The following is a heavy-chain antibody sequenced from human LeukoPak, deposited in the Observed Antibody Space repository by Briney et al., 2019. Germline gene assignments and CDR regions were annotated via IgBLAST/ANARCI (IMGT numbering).Heavy chain of an antibody. D-gene: IGHD6-13*01. V-gene: IGHV1-69*06. CDR2: IIPVFGTA. CDR1: GGTFSSYA. J-gene: IGHJ4*02. Sequence: SVKVSCTASGGTFSSYAISWVRQAPGQGLEWMGGIIPVFGTANYEQKFQGRVTITADKSTSTAYMELSSLRSEDTAVYYCASPARIAAAGAHFDYWGQGTLVTVSS. CDR3: ASPARIAAAGAHFDY.